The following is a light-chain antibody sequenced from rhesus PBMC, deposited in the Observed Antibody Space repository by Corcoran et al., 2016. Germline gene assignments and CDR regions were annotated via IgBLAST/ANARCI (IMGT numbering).Light chain of an antibody. CDR1: QGISDY. CDR3: LQGYSTPYS. V-gene: IGKV1-36*02. Sequence: DIQMTQSPSSLSASVGDRVTIPCRASQGISDYLNWYQQKPGKATKRLIYAASSLESGVPSRFSGSGSGTDFTLTISSLQPEDFAAYYCLQGYSTPYSFGQGTKVEIK. CDR2: AAS. J-gene: IGKJ2*01.